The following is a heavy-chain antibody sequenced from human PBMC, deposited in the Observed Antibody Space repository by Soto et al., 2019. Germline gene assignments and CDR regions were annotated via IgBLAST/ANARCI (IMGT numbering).Heavy chain of an antibody. CDR1: GFTFRSYG. Sequence: EVQLLESGGRFVQPGGSLRLSCAASGFTFRSYGMSWVRQAPGKGLEWISAISDNGGRTDHADSVKGRFTISRDNSKNTLFLQMNTLTAEDTAVYYCAKRELDDKWGQGTLVTVS. CDR2: ISDNGGRT. V-gene: IGHV3-23*01. CDR3: AKRELDDK. J-gene: IGHJ4*02. D-gene: IGHD3-3*02.